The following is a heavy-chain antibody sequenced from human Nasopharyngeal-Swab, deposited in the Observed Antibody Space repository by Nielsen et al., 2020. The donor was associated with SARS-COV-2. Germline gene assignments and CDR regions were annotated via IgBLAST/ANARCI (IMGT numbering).Heavy chain of an antibody. CDR3: ARGTVFGVANGMDV. J-gene: IGHJ6*02. D-gene: IGHD3-3*01. CDR1: GFTFRDYS. Sequence: GESLKISWAASGFTFRDYSMNWVRQAPGKGLEWVSSIGRYGTDIFHADSVKGRFSVFRDAANKSIYLQMRSLRAEDTAVYYCARGTVFGVANGMDVWGQGTTVTGLL. CDR2: IGRYGTDI. V-gene: IGHV3-21*01.